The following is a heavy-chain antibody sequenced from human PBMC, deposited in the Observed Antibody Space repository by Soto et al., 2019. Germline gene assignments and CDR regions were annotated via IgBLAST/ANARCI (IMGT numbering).Heavy chain of an antibody. Sequence: XAILSLTCTVSGGSISSYYWSWIRQPPGKGLEWIGYIYYSGSTNYNPSLKSRVTISVDTSKNQFSLKLSSVTAADTAVYYCARDTRVGGANWFDPWGQGTPGHRLL. CDR3: ARDTRVGGANWFDP. D-gene: IGHD3-10*01. CDR1: GGSISSYY. CDR2: IYYSGST. V-gene: IGHV4-59*01. J-gene: IGHJ5*02.